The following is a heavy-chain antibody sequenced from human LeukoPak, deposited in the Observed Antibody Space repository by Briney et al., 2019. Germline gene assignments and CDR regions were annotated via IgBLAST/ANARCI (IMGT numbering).Heavy chain of an antibody. CDR1: GFTVTTNS. V-gene: IGHV3-66*01. Sequence: AGSLRLSCAVSGFTVTTNSMSWVRQAPGKGLKWVSVIYSGGSTYYADSVKGRFTISRDYSKNTLYLQMNSLRAEDTAVYYCARDPGGWGNFDYWGQGTLVTVSS. J-gene: IGHJ4*02. D-gene: IGHD6-19*01. CDR2: IYSGGST. CDR3: ARDPGGWGNFDY.